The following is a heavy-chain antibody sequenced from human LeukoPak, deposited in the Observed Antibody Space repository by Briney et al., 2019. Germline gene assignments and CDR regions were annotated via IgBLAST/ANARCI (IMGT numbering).Heavy chain of an antibody. J-gene: IGHJ3*02. Sequence: GRSLRLSCAASGFTFDDYAMHWVRQAPGKGLEWVSGISWNSGSIGYADSVKGRFTISRDNAKNSLYLQMNSLRAEDTALYYCAHSTVTEDAFDIWGQGTMVTVSS. CDR3: AHSTVTEDAFDI. CDR2: ISWNSGSI. V-gene: IGHV3-9*01. CDR1: GFTFDDYA. D-gene: IGHD4-17*01.